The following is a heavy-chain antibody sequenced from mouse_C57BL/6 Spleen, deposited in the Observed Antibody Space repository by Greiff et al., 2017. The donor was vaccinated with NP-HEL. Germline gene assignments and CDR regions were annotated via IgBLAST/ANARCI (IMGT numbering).Heavy chain of an antibody. Sequence: EVQLQQSGAELVRPGASVKLSCTASGFNIKDDYMHWVKQRPEQGLEWIGWIDPENGDTEYASKFQGKATITADTSSNTAYLQLSSLTSEDTAVYYYTTGSSGYWGQGTTLTVSS. CDR1: GFNIKDDY. D-gene: IGHD3-2*02. CDR3: TTGSSGY. CDR2: IDPENGDT. V-gene: IGHV14-4*01. J-gene: IGHJ2*01.